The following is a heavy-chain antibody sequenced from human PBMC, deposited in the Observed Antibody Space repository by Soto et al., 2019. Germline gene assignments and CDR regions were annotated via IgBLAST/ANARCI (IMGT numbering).Heavy chain of an antibody. CDR3: ARTPGELLTYYYYGMDV. Sequence: PTLVNPTETLTLTCTVSGFSLSNARMGVSWIRQPPGKALEWLAHIFSNDEKSYSTSLKSRLTISKDTSKSQVVLTMTNMDPVDTATYYCARTPGELLTYYYYGMDVWGQGTTVTVSS. CDR2: IFSNDEK. CDR1: GFSLSNARMG. V-gene: IGHV2-26*01. D-gene: IGHD1-26*01. J-gene: IGHJ6*02.